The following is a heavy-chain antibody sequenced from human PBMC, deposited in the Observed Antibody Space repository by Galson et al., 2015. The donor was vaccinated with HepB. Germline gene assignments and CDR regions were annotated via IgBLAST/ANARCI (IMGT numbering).Heavy chain of an antibody. CDR3: AKDPYFHYMDV. Sequence: SLRLSCAASGFTFSSYGMSWVRQAPGTGLEWVSSIGGSGARTNYADSVKGRFIISRDNSKNTMYLQMNSLRPDDTAVYYCAKDPYFHYMDVWGRGTTVTVSS. CDR1: GFTFSSYG. V-gene: IGHV3-23*01. CDR2: IGGSGART. J-gene: IGHJ6*03.